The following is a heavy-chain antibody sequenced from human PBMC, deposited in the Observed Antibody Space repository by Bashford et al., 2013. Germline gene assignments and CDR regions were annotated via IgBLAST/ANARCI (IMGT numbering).Heavy chain of an antibody. CDR2: MSYDGSSK. D-gene: IGHD1/OR15-1a*01. J-gene: IGHJ6*02. V-gene: IGHV3-30*18. CDR3: AKGIGTIYYFYYAMDV. Sequence: VRQAPGKGLEWVAVMSYDGSSKYYADSVKGRFTMSRDNSKNTLFLQMTSLRAEDTAVYYCAKGIGTIYYFYYAMDVWGQGTTVTVSS.